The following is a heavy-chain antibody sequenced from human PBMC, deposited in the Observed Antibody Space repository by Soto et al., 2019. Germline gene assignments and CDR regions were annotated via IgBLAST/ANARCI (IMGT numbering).Heavy chain of an antibody. V-gene: IGHV4-30-4*01. D-gene: IGHD3-22*01. J-gene: IGHJ3*02. Sequence: QVQLQESGPGLVKPSQTLSLTCTVSGGSISSGGYYWSWIRQCPGKGLEGIGYLYYRGSTYYNPYHKSRVPISVSTSKHQFPLRLSSVTAADTAVYYCARAFPHYDSYGYYPDGFDMWGQGTKVTVSS. CDR1: GGSISSGGYY. CDR2: LYYRGST. CDR3: ARAFPHYDSYGYYPDGFDM.